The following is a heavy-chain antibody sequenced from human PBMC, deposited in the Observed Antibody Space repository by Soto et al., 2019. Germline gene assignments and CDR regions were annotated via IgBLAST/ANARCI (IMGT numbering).Heavy chain of an antibody. CDR3: ARLAAAGTKWLSGVYYYYYYGMDV. V-gene: IGHV4-61*08. CDR2: SYYMGST. CDR1: GGSISSGGYY. D-gene: IGHD6-13*01. Sequence: QVQLQESGPGLVKPSQTLSLTCTVSGGSISSGGYYWSWIRQPPGKGRGGFGFSYYMGSTNYNPPLQRRVTISVDTSKNQFSLKLSSVTAADTAVYYCARLAAAGTKWLSGVYYYYYYGMDVWGQGTTVTVSS. J-gene: IGHJ6*02.